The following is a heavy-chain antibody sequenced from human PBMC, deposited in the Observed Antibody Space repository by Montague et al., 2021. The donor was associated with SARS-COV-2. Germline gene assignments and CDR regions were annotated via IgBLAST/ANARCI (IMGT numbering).Heavy chain of an antibody. CDR1: GGSISSSSYY. CDR2: IYYTGST. Sequence: SETLSLTCTVSGGSISSSSYYWGWIRQPPGKGLEWIGCIYYTGSTYYNPSLKSRLTISLDASKNQFSLTLSSVTAADTAVYYCARIRGWQPVGVSGMDVWGRGTTVTVSS. V-gene: IGHV4-39*07. D-gene: IGHD3-10*01. J-gene: IGHJ6*02. CDR3: ARIRGWQPVGVSGMDV.